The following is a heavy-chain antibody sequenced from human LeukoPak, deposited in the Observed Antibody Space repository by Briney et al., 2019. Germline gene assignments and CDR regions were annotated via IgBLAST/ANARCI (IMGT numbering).Heavy chain of an antibody. D-gene: IGHD2-2*02. CDR1: GYTFTDYY. CDR2: INPRSGGT. Sequence: ASVKLSCKASGYTFTDYYMNWVRQAPGQGLEWMGRINPRSGGTDYAQTFQGRVTMTRDTSISTAYMGLSSLRSAGTAVYYCARDSIGCGSTSCYIDYWGQGTLVTVSS. CDR3: ARDSIGCGSTSCYIDY. V-gene: IGHV1-2*06. J-gene: IGHJ4*02.